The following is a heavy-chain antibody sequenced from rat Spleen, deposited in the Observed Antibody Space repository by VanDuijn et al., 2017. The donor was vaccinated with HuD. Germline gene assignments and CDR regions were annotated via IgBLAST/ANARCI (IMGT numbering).Heavy chain of an antibody. Sequence: QVQLKESGPGLVQPSQTLSLTCTVSGFTLTRYHVHWVRQPPGKGLEWMGVVWSDGDTSYNSALKSRLSISRETPKSQVFLKMSSLQTEDTATYYCARAGSAAISLGNWFAYWGQGTLVTVSS. CDR3: ARAGSAAISLGNWFAY. V-gene: IGHV2-32*01. D-gene: IGHD1-2*01. CDR2: VWSDGDT. J-gene: IGHJ3*01. CDR1: GFTLTRYH.